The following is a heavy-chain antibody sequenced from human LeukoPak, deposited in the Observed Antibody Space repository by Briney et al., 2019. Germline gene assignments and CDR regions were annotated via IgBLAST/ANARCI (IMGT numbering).Heavy chain of an antibody. J-gene: IGHJ4*02. CDR1: GDSISSYY. V-gene: IGHV4-59*01. CDR3: ARVRYSSSGKYYFDY. D-gene: IGHD6-13*01. Sequence: SETLSLTCTVSGDSISSYYWSLIRQPPGRGLEWIGYMYYSGSTNYNPSLKSRVTISMGTSKDQFSLKLSSVTAADTAVYYCARVRYSSSGKYYFDYWGQGTLVTVSS. CDR2: MYYSGST.